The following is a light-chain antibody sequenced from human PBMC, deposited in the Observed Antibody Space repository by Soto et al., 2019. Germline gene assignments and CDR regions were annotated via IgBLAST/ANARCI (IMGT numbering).Light chain of an antibody. CDR2: SAS. J-gene: IGKJ1*01. V-gene: IGKV1-39*01. Sequence: DIHMTQSRSSLSASVGDRVNITCRASQSINDYLNWYQQKPGTAPRLLIYSASNLQRGVPSRFSGSGAGTDFTLTINSLQPEDFATYYCQQSYSTLWTFGPGTKVDIK. CDR1: QSINDY. CDR3: QQSYSTLWT.